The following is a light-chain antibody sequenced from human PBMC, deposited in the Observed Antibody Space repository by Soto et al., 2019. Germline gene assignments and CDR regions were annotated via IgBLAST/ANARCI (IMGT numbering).Light chain of an antibody. CDR2: GNS. V-gene: IGLV1-40*01. Sequence: QSVLTQPPSVSGAPGQRVTISCTGSSSNIGAGYDVHWYQQLPGTAPKLLIYGNSNRPSGVPDRFSGSKSGTSASRAITGLQAEEEADYYCQSYDSRLSNTVFGTGTKLTVL. J-gene: IGLJ1*01. CDR1: SSNIGAGYD. CDR3: QSYDSRLSNTV.